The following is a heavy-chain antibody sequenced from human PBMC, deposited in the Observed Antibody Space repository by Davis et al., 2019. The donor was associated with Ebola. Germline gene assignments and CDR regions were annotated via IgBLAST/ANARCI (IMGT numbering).Heavy chain of an antibody. J-gene: IGHJ3*02. V-gene: IGHV3-48*01. CDR1: GFTFSIHN. CDR3: AKDTANSWFDI. Sequence: GESLKISCAASGFTFSIHNMYWVRQAPGKGLQCVSYISGGSDTMYYADSVKGRFTISRDNSKNTLYLQMNGLRVEDTAMYYCAKDTANSWFDIWGQGTMVTVSS. CDR2: ISGGSDTM. D-gene: IGHD2-15*01.